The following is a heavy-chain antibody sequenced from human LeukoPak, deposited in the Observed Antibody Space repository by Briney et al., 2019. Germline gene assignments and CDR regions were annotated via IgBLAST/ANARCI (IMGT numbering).Heavy chain of an antibody. CDR2: ISYDGSNK. Sequence: QSGGSLRLSCAASGFTFSSYAMHWVRQAPGKGLEWVAVISYDGSNKYYADSVKGRFTISRDNSKNTLFLQMNSLRVEDTAVYYCGRGLRWLQPTPPDYWGQGTLVTVSS. CDR1: GFTFSSYA. D-gene: IGHD5-24*01. CDR3: GRGLRWLQPTPPDY. J-gene: IGHJ4*02. V-gene: IGHV3-30-3*01.